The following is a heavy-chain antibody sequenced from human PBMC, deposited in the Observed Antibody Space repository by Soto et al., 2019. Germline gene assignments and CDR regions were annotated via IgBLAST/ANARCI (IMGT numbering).Heavy chain of an antibody. D-gene: IGHD2-21*02. V-gene: IGHV1-69*13. CDR1: GGTFSSYA. CDR3: ARGIVVVTAIRPFYYGMDV. CDR2: IIPIFGTA. J-gene: IGHJ6*02. Sequence: ASVKVSCKASGGTFSSYAISWLRQAPGQGLEWMGGIIPIFGTANYAQKFQGRVTITADESTSTAYMELSSLRSEDTAVYYCARGIVVVTAIRPFYYGMDVWGQGTTVTVSS.